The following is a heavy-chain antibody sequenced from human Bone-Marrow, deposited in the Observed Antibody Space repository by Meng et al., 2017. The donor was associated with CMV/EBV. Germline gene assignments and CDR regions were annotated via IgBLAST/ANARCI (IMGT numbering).Heavy chain of an antibody. CDR2: ISSSSSYI. CDR3: AREGRDSSMTTIYFDY. CDR1: GFTFSSYS. Sequence: LSLTCAASGFTFSSYSMNWVRQAPGKGLEWVSSISSSSSYIYYADSVKGRFTISRDNAKNSLYLQMNSLRAEDTAVYYCAREGRDSSMTTIYFDYWGQGTLVTVSS. V-gene: IGHV3-21*01. D-gene: IGHD2-21*02. J-gene: IGHJ4*02.